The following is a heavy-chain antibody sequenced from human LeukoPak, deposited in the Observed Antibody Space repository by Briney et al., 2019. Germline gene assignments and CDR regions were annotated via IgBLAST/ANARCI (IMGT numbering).Heavy chain of an antibody. CDR2: INPSGGRT. CDR3: ARDQGPAAGTSYNWFDP. D-gene: IGHD6-25*01. CDR1: GYSFTSQY. J-gene: IGHJ5*02. V-gene: IGHV1-46*01. Sequence: ASLKVSCKASGYSFTSQYMHWVRQAPGQGLEWMGIINPSGGRTKYAQKFQGRITITRDTSTSTVYMEMTSLKSEDTAVYYCARDQGPAAGTSYNWFDPWGQGTLVTVSS.